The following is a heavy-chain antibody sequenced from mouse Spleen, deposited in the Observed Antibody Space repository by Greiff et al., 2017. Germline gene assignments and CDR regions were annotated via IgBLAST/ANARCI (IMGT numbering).Heavy chain of an antibody. Sequence: QVQLQQSGAELMKPGASVKISCKATGYTFSSYWIEWVKQRPGHGLEWIGEILPGSGSTNYNEKFKGKATFTADTSSNTAYMQLSSLTSEDSAVYYCARGSYGNYGFAYWGQGTLVTVSA. CDR2: ILPGSGST. CDR1: GYTFSSYW. D-gene: IGHD2-1*01. CDR3: ARGSYGNYGFAY. J-gene: IGHJ3*01. V-gene: IGHV1-9*01.